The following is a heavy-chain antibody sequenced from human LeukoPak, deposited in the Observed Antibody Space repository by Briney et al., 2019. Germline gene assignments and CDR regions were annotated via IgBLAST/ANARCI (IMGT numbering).Heavy chain of an antibody. Sequence: ASVKVSCKASGYTFTSFGISWVRQAPGRGLEWMGWISAYNGNTDYAQKVQDRVTMITDTSTNTAYMELRSLGSDDTALYYCARYRLSDSPINWFDPWGQGTLVTVSS. CDR3: ARYRLSDSPINWFDP. V-gene: IGHV1-18*01. CDR2: ISAYNGNT. CDR1: GYTFTSFG. J-gene: IGHJ5*02. D-gene: IGHD3-22*01.